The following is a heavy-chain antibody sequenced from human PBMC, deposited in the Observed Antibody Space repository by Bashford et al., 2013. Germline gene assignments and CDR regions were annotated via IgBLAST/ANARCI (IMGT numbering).Heavy chain of an antibody. Sequence: GSLRLSCEVTGFRFNDYSMHWVRQAPGKGLEWVGRIRSSSDGGTTDYAAPVKGRFTISRDDSKDTLYLQMDGLKPEDTAVYYCTTSILRFLEWLPNYWGQGTLVTVSS. J-gene: IGHJ4*02. CDR2: IRSSSDGGTT. V-gene: IGHV3-15*01. CDR3: TTSILRFLEWLPNY. D-gene: IGHD3-3*01. CDR1: GFRFNDYS.